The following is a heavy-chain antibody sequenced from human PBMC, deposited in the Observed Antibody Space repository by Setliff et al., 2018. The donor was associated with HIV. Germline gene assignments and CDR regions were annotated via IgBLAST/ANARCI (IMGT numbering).Heavy chain of an antibody. V-gene: IGHV4-39*07. D-gene: IGHD3-3*01. J-gene: IGHJ3*02. CDR3: ARSKTFYDFWGGYYTHGAFKI. CDR1: GGSISSTNYY. CDR2: IYYSGTT. Sequence: SETLSLTCTVSGGSISSTNYYWGWIRQTPGKGLEWIGSIYYSGTTYYNPSLKSRVTMSVDTSTSRPSLKVHSVTAADTAMYYCARSKTFYDFWGGYYTHGAFKIWGLGTMVT.